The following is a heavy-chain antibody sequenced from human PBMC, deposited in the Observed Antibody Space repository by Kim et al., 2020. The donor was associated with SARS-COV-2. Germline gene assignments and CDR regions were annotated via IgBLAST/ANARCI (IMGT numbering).Heavy chain of an antibody. CDR1: GYTFSSFG. Sequence: ASVKVSCKASGYTFSSFGINWVRQAAGQGLEWLGWIRPYNNNTNYAQKVQGRVAMTADTSTSTVYLEMRSLTSDDTAVYYCAREPLYGAGTAAFDFWGQGTMVTVSS. D-gene: IGHD3-10*01. CDR3: AREPLYGAGTAAFDF. CDR2: IRPYNNNT. J-gene: IGHJ3*01. V-gene: IGHV1-18*01.